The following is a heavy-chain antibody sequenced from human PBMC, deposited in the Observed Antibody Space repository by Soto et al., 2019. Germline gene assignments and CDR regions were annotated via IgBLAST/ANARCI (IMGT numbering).Heavy chain of an antibody. CDR2: IYHSGST. Sequence: SETLSLTCAVSGGSISSSYRWNWVRQPPWKGLKWIGKIYHSGSTNYNPSLKNRVTISVDKSNNQFSLRLSSVSAADTAVYFCVTSLNYDFWRDGGRHYYFDYWGQGTLVTVSS. CDR3: VTSLNYDFWRDGGRHYYFDY. CDR1: GGSISSSYR. D-gene: IGHD3-3*01. V-gene: IGHV4-4*02. J-gene: IGHJ4*02.